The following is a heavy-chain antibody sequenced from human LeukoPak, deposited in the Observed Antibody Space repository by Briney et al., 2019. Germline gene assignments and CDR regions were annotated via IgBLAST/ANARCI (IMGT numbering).Heavy chain of an antibody. CDR1: GGSISSYY. V-gene: IGHV4-59*01. J-gene: IGHJ3*02. Sequence: KPSETLSLTCTVSGGSISSYYWSWIRQPPGKGLEWIGYIYYSGSNNYNPSLKSRVTISVDTSKTQFSLKLSSVTAADTAVYYCARVLYYYDSSGYYYDAFDIWGQGTMVTVSS. CDR2: IYYSGSN. D-gene: IGHD3-22*01. CDR3: ARVLYYYDSSGYYYDAFDI.